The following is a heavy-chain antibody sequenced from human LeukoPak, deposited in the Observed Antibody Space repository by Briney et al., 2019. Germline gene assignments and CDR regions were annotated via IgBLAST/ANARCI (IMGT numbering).Heavy chain of an antibody. Sequence: GESLKISCKGSGYSFSNYWIGWVRQMPGKGLEWMGNIYPGDSDTRCSPSFQGQVTISADKSISTAYLQWSSLKASDTAMYYCARRKGDGYNSPFDYWGQGTLVSVSS. CDR1: GYSFSNYW. J-gene: IGHJ4*02. CDR2: IYPGDSDT. D-gene: IGHD5-24*01. CDR3: ARRKGDGYNSPFDY. V-gene: IGHV5-51*01.